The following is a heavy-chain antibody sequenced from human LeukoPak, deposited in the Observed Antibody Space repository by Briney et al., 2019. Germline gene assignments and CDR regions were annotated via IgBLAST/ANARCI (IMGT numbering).Heavy chain of an antibody. D-gene: IGHD5-24*01. CDR3: AKDRGGRGGYNFDY. CDR2: IYSGGST. V-gene: IGHV3-66*01. Sequence: GGSLRLSCAASGFTVSSNYMSWVRQAPGKGLEWVSVIYSGGSTYYADSVKGRFTISRDISKNTLYLQMNSLRAEDTAVYYCAKDRGGRGGYNFDYWGQGTLVTVSS. CDR1: GFTVSSNY. J-gene: IGHJ4*02.